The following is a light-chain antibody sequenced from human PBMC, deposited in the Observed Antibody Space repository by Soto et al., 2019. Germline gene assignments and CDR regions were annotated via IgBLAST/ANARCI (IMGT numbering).Light chain of an antibody. Sequence: DIVMTHSPDSLAVSLVERATINCKSSQSVLYSSNNKNYLAWYQQKPGQPPKLLIYGASTRESGVPDRFSGSGSGTDFTLTISSLQAEDVAVYYCQQYNSSPWTFGQGTKVEIK. CDR3: QQYNSSPWT. CDR2: GAS. V-gene: IGKV4-1*01. J-gene: IGKJ1*01. CDR1: QSVLYSSNNKNY.